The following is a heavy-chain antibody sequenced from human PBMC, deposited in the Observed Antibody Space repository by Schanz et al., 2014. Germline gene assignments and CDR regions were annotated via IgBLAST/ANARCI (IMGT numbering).Heavy chain of an antibody. D-gene: IGHD1-26*01. CDR2: ISSGSHYT. V-gene: IGHV3-11*06. CDR3: ATMSDIGSFDS. J-gene: IGHJ4*02. CDR1: GFTFSDFY. Sequence: QVQLVESGGCLVKPGGSLRLSCAASGFTFSDFYITWIRQAPGKGLEWVSCISSGSHYTDYADSVKGRFTISRDNAKNSLYLQMNSLRADDTAVYYCATMSDIGSFDSWGQGTLVTVSS.